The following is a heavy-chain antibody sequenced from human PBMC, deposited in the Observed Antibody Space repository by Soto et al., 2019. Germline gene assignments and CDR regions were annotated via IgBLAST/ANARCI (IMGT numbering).Heavy chain of an antibody. CDR2: IIPIFGTA. Sequence: QVQLVQSGAEVKKPGSSVKVSCKASGGTFSSYAISWVRQAPGQGLEWMGGIIPIFGTANYAQKCQGRVTTTADESTSTAYMELSSLRSEDTAVYYCARGRTQDYYGSGSYYNYDAFDIWGQGTMVTVSS. D-gene: IGHD3-10*01. CDR1: GGTFSSYA. V-gene: IGHV1-69*12. J-gene: IGHJ3*02. CDR3: ARGRTQDYYGSGSYYNYDAFDI.